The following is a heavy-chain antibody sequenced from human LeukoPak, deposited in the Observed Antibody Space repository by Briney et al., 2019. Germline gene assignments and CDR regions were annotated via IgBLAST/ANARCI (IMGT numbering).Heavy chain of an antibody. D-gene: IGHD5-24*01. V-gene: IGHV3-7*04. J-gene: IGHJ4*02. CDR3: TRVGYIDEGIDY. CDR1: GFPFSSYW. Sequence: LPGGSLRLSCVASGFPFSSYWMTWVRQAPGKGLEWVANIKQDGSKKSYVDSVKGRFTISRDNAKNSLYLQMNSLRAEDTAIYYCTRVGYIDEGIDYWGQGTLLTVSS. CDR2: IKQDGSKK.